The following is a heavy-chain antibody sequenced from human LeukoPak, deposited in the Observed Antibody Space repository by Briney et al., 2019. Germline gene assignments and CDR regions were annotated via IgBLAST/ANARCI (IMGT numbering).Heavy chain of an antibody. D-gene: IGHD3-16*02. CDR3: ARVTGTDYIWGSYRY. Sequence: GGSLRLSCAASGFTFSNYWMTWVRQAPGKGLEWVANIKQDGSEKYYVDSVKGRFTISRDNAKNSLYLQMNSLRVEDTAVYYCARVTGTDYIWGSYRYWGQGTLVTVSS. CDR2: IKQDGSEK. J-gene: IGHJ4*02. CDR1: GFTFSNYW. V-gene: IGHV3-7*01.